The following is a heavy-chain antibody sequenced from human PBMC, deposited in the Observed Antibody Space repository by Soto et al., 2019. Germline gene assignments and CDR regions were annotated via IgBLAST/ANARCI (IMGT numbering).Heavy chain of an antibody. Sequence: PGGSLRLSCAASGFTFSNSAMSWVRQAPGKGLEWVSSISGSAGSGYYADSVKGRFAISRDNSNNTLHLQMNSLRAEDTAVYFCAKGSSIAPFDPWGQGTLVTVSS. J-gene: IGHJ5*02. CDR2: ISGSAGSG. V-gene: IGHV3-23*01. CDR1: GFTFSNSA. D-gene: IGHD6-6*01. CDR3: AKGSSIAPFDP.